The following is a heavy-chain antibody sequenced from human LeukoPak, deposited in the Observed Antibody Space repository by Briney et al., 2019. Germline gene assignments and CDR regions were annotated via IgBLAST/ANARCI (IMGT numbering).Heavy chain of an antibody. D-gene: IGHD3-22*01. CDR1: GGSISSYY. Sequence: SETLSLTCTVSGGSISSYYWSRIRQPPGKGLEWIGYIYYSGSTNYNPSLKSRVTISVDTSKNQFSLKLSSVTAADTAVYYCARESSGYYYMDVWGKGTTVTVSS. CDR2: IYYSGST. J-gene: IGHJ6*03. V-gene: IGHV4-59*01. CDR3: ARESSGYYYMDV.